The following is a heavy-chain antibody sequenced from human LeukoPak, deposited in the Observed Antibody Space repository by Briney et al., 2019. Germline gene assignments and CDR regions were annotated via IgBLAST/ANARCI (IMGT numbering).Heavy chain of an antibody. J-gene: IGHJ4*02. CDR1: GGSISTYS. D-gene: IGHD3-9*01. V-gene: IGHV4-59*01. Sequence: PSETLSLTCTVSGGSISTYSWSWIRQPPGKGLEWIGYIYYSGNTNYNPSLKSRVTISVDTSKNQFSLKLSSVTAADTAVYYCARVRLVGYDILTGYYSFDYWGREPWSPSPQ. CDR2: IYYSGNT. CDR3: ARVRLVGYDILTGYYSFDY.